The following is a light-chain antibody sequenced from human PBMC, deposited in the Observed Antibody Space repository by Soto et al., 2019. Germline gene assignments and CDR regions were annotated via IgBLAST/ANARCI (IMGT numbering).Light chain of an antibody. CDR2: DAS. CDR1: QSVSRY. Sequence: EIVLTQSPATLSLSPGERVTLSCRASQSVSRYLAWYQQKPGQAPRLLIYDASNRATGIPTRFSGSGSGTDFTLTISSLEPEDFAVYYCHQRSNWPLTFGGGTKVEIK. CDR3: HQRSNWPLT. V-gene: IGKV3-11*01. J-gene: IGKJ4*01.